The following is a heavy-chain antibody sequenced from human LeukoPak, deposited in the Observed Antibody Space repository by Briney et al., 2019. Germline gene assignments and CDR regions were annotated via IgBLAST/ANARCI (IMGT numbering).Heavy chain of an antibody. CDR3: VILQCDRPISFDY. CDR1: RYPFRVAW. CDR2: IKINFDGGTT. V-gene: IGHV3-15*01. Sequence: PWGSLTLTCAASRYPFRVAWLSSGRQAPGKGLEWVGRIKINFDGGTTDYAAPVKGRFSVSRDDSKNTMVLQMTSLKTEDTAVYYGVILQCDRPISFDYLLQGTGVRVCS. D-gene: IGHD2-21*01. J-gene: IGHJ4*02.